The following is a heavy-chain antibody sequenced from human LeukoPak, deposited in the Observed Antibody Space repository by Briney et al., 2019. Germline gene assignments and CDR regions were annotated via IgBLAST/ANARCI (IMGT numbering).Heavy chain of an antibody. J-gene: IGHJ4*02. CDR1: GGSFSGYY. D-gene: IGHD2-2*01. CDR2: INRSGST. Sequence: SETLSLTCAVYGGSFSGYYWSWIRQPPGKGLEWIGEINRSGSTNYNPSLKSRVTISVDTSKNQFSLKLSSVTAADTAVYYCARVMEYCSSTSCSGFDYWGQGTLVTVSS. V-gene: IGHV4-34*01. CDR3: ARVMEYCSSTSCSGFDY.